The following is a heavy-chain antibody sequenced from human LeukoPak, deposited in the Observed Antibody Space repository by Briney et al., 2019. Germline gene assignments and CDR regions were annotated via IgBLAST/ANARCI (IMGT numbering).Heavy chain of an antibody. D-gene: IGHD3-9*01. J-gene: IGHJ6*02. V-gene: IGHV1-58*01. Sequence: SVKVSCKASGFTFTSSAVQWVRQARGQRLEWIGWIVVGSGNTNYPQKFQERVTITRDMSTSTAYMELSSLRSEDTAVYYCAAGTASITIFDYYYGMDVWGQGTTVTVSS. CDR3: AAGTASITIFDYYYGMDV. CDR2: IVVGSGNT. CDR1: GFTFTSSA.